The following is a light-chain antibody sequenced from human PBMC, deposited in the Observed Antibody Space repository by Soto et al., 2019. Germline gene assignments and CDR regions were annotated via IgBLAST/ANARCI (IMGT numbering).Light chain of an antibody. J-gene: IGKJ1*01. Sequence: EIVMTQSPATLSVSPGEGATLSCRASQSISSKLAWYQQKPGQAPMLLIYGASTRATGVPARFSGSGSGTEFTLTISSVQSEYRAVYYCPHYNDWRLTFGQGTKVEIK. V-gene: IGKV3-15*01. CDR3: PHYNDWRLT. CDR1: QSISSK. CDR2: GAS.